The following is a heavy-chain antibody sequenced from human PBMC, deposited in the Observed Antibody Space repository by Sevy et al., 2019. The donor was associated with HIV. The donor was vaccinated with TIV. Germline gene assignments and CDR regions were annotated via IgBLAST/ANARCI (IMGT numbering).Heavy chain of an antibody. Sequence: GGSLRLSCAASGFTFSRYWMSWVRQAPGKGLEWVANIKLDGSEKYYVDSVKGRFTISRDNAKNSLYLQMNSLRAEDTAVYYCARDCNSNTCLWGLDVWGQGTTVTVSS. J-gene: IGHJ6*02. V-gene: IGHV3-7*03. CDR2: IKLDGSEK. CDR3: ARDCNSNTCLWGLDV. D-gene: IGHD2-2*01. CDR1: GFTFSRYW.